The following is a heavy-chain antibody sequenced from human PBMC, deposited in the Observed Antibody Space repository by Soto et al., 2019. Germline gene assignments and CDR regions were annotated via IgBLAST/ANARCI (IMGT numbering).Heavy chain of an antibody. V-gene: IGHV5-51*01. CDR1: GYSLTSYW. CDR2: IYPGDSDT. J-gene: IGHJ6*02. D-gene: IGHD3-3*01. CDR3: ACPAYQFYDFWCGYSTEYSYYGMDV. Sequence: PGESLKISCKGSGYSLTSYWIGWVRQMPGKGLEWMGIIYPGDSDTRNSPSYQGQVTISADKSSSTAYLQWSSLKATDTAMYYCACPAYQFYDFWCGYSTEYSYYGMDVWGRGTTVAVSS.